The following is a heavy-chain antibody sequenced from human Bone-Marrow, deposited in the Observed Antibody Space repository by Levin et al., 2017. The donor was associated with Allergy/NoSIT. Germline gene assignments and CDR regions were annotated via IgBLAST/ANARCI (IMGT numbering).Heavy chain of an antibody. CDR2: INPDGGGT. J-gene: IGHJ3*01. CDR3: ARDLVGVDAFDF. V-gene: IGHV1-2*02. D-gene: IGHD1-26*01. Sequence: PGASVKVSCKASGYTFTDYYIHWIRQAPGQGLEWMGRINPDGGGTKFSQQFEGRVTLTRDTSTRTVNMELSRLRSDDTAVYFCARDLVGVDAFDFWGQGTMVIVSS. CDR1: GYTFTDYY.